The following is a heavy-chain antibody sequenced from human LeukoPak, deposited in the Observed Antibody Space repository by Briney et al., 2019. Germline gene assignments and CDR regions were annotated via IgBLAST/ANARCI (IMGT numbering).Heavy chain of an antibody. V-gene: IGHV3-23*01. J-gene: IGHJ3*02. CDR1: GFTFSDFA. CDR2: IRGGGGGA. D-gene: IGHD4-17*01. Sequence: GGSLRLSCTASGFTFSDFAIMWLRQSPGKGPEWVAAIRGGGGGAFYADSVRGRFTISRDNSKNTLFLQMNSLRAEDTAVYYCARDPNGDYVGAFDMWGPGTTVTVSS. CDR3: ARDPNGDYVGAFDM.